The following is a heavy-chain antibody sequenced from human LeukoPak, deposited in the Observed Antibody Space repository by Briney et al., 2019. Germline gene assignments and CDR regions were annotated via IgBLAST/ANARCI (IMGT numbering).Heavy chain of an antibody. CDR1: GFMLDTYI. V-gene: IGHV3-48*01. Sequence: GGSLRLSCAASGFMLDTYIMTWVRQAPGKGLEWISYINSINAVYYTDSVEGRFSISRDNAKNSLYLQMNSLRAEDTALYYCAKVDGYNSGPHDYWGQGTLVTVSS. J-gene: IGHJ4*02. CDR3: AKVDGYNSGPHDY. D-gene: IGHD5-24*01. CDR2: INSINAV.